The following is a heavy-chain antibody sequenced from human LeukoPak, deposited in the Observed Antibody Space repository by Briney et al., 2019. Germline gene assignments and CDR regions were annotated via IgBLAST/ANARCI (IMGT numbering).Heavy chain of an antibody. D-gene: IGHD4-23*01. CDR2: INPNSGGT. CDR3: ARDHPALTVVTPPNFDY. Sequence: ASVKVSCKASGYTFTGYYMHWVRQAPGPGLEWMGWINPNSGGTNYAQKFQGWVTMTRDTSISTAYMELRSLRSADTAVYYCARDHPALTVVTPPNFDYWGQGTLVTVSS. V-gene: IGHV1-2*04. J-gene: IGHJ4*02. CDR1: GYTFTGYY.